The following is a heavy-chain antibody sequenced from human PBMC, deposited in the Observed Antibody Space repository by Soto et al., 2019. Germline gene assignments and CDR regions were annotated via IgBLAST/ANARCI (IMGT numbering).Heavy chain of an antibody. J-gene: IGHJ4*02. Sequence: EVQLVESGGGLVQTGGSLRLSCAASGFTFTNYWMHWVRQAPGKGLVWVSRINTAESSTEYADSVKGRFTISRDNAKNTLYLQMTSLGADDTAVYYCTRVGYGSGKDFDYWGQGTLVTVSS. CDR3: TRVGYGSGKDFDY. CDR1: GFTFTNYW. CDR2: INTAESST. V-gene: IGHV3-74*03. D-gene: IGHD3-10*01.